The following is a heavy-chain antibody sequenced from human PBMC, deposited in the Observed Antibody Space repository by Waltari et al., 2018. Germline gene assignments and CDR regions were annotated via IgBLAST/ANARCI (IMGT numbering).Heavy chain of an antibody. D-gene: IGHD6-13*01. Sequence: QVQLVQSGAEVKKPGASVKVSCKASGYTFTGYSMHWVRPAPGQGLEWMGWMNPNSGVTNYAQNVQDRVTMTRDTSISTAYMELSRLGSDDTAVYYCAISSTWDQLGYWGQGTLVTVSS. V-gene: IGHV1-2*02. CDR2: MNPNSGVT. J-gene: IGHJ4*02. CDR1: GYTFTGYS. CDR3: AISSTWDQLGY.